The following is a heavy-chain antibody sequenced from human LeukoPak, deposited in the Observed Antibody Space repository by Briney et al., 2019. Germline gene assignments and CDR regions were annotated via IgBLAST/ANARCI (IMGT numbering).Heavy chain of an antibody. CDR1: GFTVSSNY. J-gene: IGHJ6*02. Sequence: GGSLRLSCAASGFTVSSNYMSWVRQAPGKGLEWVSVIYSGGSTYYADSVKGRFTISGDNAKNTLYLQMNSLRAEDTAVYYCAREEGTVVTLMDVWGQGTTVTVSS. D-gene: IGHD4-23*01. V-gene: IGHV3-53*01. CDR3: AREEGTVVTLMDV. CDR2: IYSGGST.